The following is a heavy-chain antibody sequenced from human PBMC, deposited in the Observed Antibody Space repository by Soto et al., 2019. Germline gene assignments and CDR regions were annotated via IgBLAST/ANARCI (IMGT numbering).Heavy chain of an antibody. V-gene: IGHV4-31*03. J-gene: IGHJ5*02. CDR2: IYYSGST. Sequence: PSETLSLTCTVSGGSISSGGYYWSWIRQHPGKGLEWIGYIYYSGSTYYNPSLKSRVTISVDTSKNQFSLKLSSVTAADTAVYYCARGPLRGSRAPGGWFDPWGQGTLVTVSS. CDR3: ARGPLRGSRAPGGWFDP. CDR1: GGSISSGGYY. D-gene: IGHD6-13*01.